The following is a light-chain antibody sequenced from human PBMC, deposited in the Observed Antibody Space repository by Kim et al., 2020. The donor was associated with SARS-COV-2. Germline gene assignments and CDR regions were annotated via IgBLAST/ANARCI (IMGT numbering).Light chain of an antibody. V-gene: IGKV1-27*01. Sequence: DIQMTQSPSSLSASVGDGVTISCRASQGISNYLAWYQQKPGQAPKLLIYAASALQFGVSSRFNGSGSGTDFTLTISDLQPEDVATYYCQKYNTDPWTFGHGTKVDIK. CDR1: QGISNY. CDR3: QKYNTDPWT. J-gene: IGKJ1*01. CDR2: AAS.